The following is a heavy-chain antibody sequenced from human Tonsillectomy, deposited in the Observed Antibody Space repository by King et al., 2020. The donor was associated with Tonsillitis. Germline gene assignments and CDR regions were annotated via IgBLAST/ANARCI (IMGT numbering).Heavy chain of an antibody. Sequence: VQLVESGGGLVQPGGSLRLSCAASGFTFSSYDMHWVRQTTGKGLEWVSAICPAGDTYYPGSVKGRFTISRENAKNSFYLQMNSLRAEDTAVYYCARAPGSRGDYYFDLWGQGTLVTVSS. CDR1: GFTFSSYD. J-gene: IGHJ4*02. D-gene: IGHD3-16*01. CDR3: ARAPGSRGDYYFDL. V-gene: IGHV3-13*01. CDR2: ICPAGDT.